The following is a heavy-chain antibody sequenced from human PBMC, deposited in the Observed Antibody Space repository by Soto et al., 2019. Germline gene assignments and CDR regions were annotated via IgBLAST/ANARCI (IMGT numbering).Heavy chain of an antibody. CDR1: GFTFSDYY. CDR2: ISSSSSYT. D-gene: IGHD2-15*01. V-gene: IGHV3-11*05. Sequence: QVQLVESGGGLVKPGGSLRLSCAASGFTFSDYYMSWIRQAPGKGLEWVSYISSSSSYTNYADSVKGRFTISRDNANNSLYLQMNSLRAEDTAVYYCARDRLRGYCSGGSCRRESDYWGQGTLVTVSS. J-gene: IGHJ4*02. CDR3: ARDRLRGYCSGGSCRRESDY.